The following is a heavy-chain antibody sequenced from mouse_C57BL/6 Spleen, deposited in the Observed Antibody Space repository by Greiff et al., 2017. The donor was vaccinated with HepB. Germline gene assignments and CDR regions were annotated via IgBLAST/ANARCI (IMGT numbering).Heavy chain of an antibody. J-gene: IGHJ1*03. CDR2: IRLKSDNYAT. D-gene: IGHD2-4*01. CDR3: TEREYDYDLHWYFDV. V-gene: IGHV6-3*01. CDR1: GFTFSNYW. Sequence: EVKVEASGGGLVQPGGSMKLSCVASGFTFSNYWMNWVRQSPEKGLEWVAQIRLKSDNYATHYAESVKGRFTISRDDSKSSVYLQMNNLRAEDTGIYYCTEREYDYDLHWYFDVWGTGTTVTVSS.